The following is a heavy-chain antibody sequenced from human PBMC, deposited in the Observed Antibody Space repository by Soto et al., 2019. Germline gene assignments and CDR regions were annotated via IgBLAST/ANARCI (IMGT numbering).Heavy chain of an antibody. CDR3: ARDGSGSYSKCYYYYYGMDV. D-gene: IGHD3-10*01. CDR1: GGSISSSNW. CDR2: IYHSGST. J-gene: IGHJ6*02. V-gene: IGHV4-4*02. Sequence: SETLSLTCAVSGGSISSSNWWSWVRQPPGKVLEWIGEIYHSGSTNYNPSLKSRVTISVDKSKNQFSLKLSSVTAADTAVYYCARDGSGSYSKCYYYYYGMDVWGQ.